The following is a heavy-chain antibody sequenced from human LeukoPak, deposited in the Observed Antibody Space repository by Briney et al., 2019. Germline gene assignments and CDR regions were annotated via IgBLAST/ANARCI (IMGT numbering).Heavy chain of an antibody. D-gene: IGHD5-24*01. Sequence: GGSLRLSCAASGFTFDDYAMHWVRQAPGKCLEWVSGISWNSDSIVYADSVKGRFTISRDNAKNSLYLQMNSLTAEDMALYYCAKDIGGDGYNLEYAFNIWGEGTMVTVSS. CDR1: GFTFDDYA. V-gene: IGHV3-9*03. J-gene: IGHJ3*02. CDR2: ISWNSDSI. CDR3: AKDIGGDGYNLEYAFNI.